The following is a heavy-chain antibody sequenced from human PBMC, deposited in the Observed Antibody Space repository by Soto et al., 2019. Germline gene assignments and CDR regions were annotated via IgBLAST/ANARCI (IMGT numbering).Heavy chain of an antibody. J-gene: IGHJ4*02. V-gene: IGHV1-46*01. D-gene: IGHD2-2*01. Sequence: GASVKVSCKASGYTFTSTWMHWVRQAPGQGLEWMGIINPYGGAATYAEKFQGRVTMTRDTSTATDYMELSSLRSEDTAMYYCARHEASLGSTYWGQGTLVTVSS. CDR1: GYTFTSTW. CDR3: ARHEASLGSTY. CDR2: INPYGGAA.